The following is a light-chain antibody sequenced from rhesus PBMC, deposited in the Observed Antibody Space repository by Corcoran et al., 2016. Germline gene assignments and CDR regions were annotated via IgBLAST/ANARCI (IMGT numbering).Light chain of an antibody. Sequence: DIQMTQSPSSLSASVGDTVTITCRASQGISSYLNWFQQKPGKAPRLLIHAASSLESGGPPRFSGSGSGTDFTLTISSLQPEDFATYYCQQHNSYPLTFGGGTKVEIK. CDR1: QGISSY. CDR3: QQHNSYPLT. CDR2: AAS. J-gene: IGKJ4*01. V-gene: IGKV1-28*02.